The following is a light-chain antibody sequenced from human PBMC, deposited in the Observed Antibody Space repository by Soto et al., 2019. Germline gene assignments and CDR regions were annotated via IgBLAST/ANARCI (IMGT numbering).Light chain of an antibody. Sequence: EIVLTQSPGTLSLSPGERATLSCRASQSVSSSYLAWYQQKPGQAPRLLIYGASSRATGIPDRFSGSGSGTDFTLTISSLEPEDFAVYYCQQYGNSPRFTFGPGTKVDIK. V-gene: IGKV3-20*01. CDR1: QSVSSSY. CDR3: QQYGNSPRFT. CDR2: GAS. J-gene: IGKJ3*01.